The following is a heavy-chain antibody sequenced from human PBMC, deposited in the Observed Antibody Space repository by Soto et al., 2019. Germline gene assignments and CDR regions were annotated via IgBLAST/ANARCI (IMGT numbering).Heavy chain of an antibody. CDR2: IIPIFGIA. V-gene: IGHV1-69*15. CDR3: ARVGEYCGGACPQYFQH. J-gene: IGHJ1*01. D-gene: IGHD2-21*02. Sequence: QVQLVQSGAEVKKPGSSVKISCKASGGSFRSNALSWVRQAPGQGLEWMGRIIPIFGIANYAQRFQGRVTITADESTGNAYMELSSLRSEDTAVYYCARVGEYCGGACPQYFQHWGQGTLVTVSS. CDR1: GGSFRSNA.